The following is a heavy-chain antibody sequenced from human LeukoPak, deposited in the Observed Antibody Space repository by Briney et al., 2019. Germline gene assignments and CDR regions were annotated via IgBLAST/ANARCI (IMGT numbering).Heavy chain of an antibody. V-gene: IGHV3-23*01. J-gene: IGHJ4*02. CDR2: ISGSGSST. Sequence: GGSLRLSCAASGFIFSRYVMSWVRQAPGKGLEWVAAISGSGSSTYYADSVKGRFTISRDNSKNTLYLQMNSLRAEDTAVYYCSLVNWGTYYFDYWGQGTLVTVSS. D-gene: IGHD7-27*01. CDR1: GFIFSRYV. CDR3: SLVNWGTYYFDY.